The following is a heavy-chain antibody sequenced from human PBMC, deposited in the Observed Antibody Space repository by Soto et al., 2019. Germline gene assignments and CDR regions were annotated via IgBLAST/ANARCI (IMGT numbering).Heavy chain of an antibody. CDR3: ARARATIAAAAIFDC. CDR1: GGSISTSNW. CDR2: VYRTGST. Sequence: QVQLQESGPGLVKPSGTLSLTCAVSGGSISTSNWWSWVRQPPGKGLEWIGEVYRTGSTNYNPSLESLLTILVDKSMYQFSLKRTSVTAADTAVYYCARARATIAAAAIFDCWGQGTLVTVSS. V-gene: IGHV4-4*02. J-gene: IGHJ4*02. D-gene: IGHD6-13*01.